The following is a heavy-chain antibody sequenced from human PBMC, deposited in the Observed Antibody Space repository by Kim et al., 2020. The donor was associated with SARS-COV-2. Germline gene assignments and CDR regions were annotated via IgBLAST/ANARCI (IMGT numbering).Heavy chain of an antibody. D-gene: IGHD3-9*01. CDR2: IYYSGST. J-gene: IGHJ3*02. V-gene: IGHV4-59*13. Sequence: SETLSLTCTVSGGSISSYYWSWIRQPPGKGLEWIGYIYYSGSTNYNPSLKSRVTISVDTSKNQFSLKLSSVTAADTAVYYCARETSYYDILTGYSLGAFDIWGQGTMVTVSS. CDR3: ARETSYYDILTGYSLGAFDI. CDR1: GGSISSYY.